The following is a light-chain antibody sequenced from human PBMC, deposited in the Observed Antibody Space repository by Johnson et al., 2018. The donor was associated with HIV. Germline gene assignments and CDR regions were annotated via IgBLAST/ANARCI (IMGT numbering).Light chain of an antibody. V-gene: IGLV1-51*01. J-gene: IGLJ1*01. Sequence: QPVLTQPPSVSAAPGQKVTISCSGSSSNVGNNYVSWFQQLPGTAPKLLIYDNNERPSGIPDRFSGSKSGTSATMGITGLPTGDEADYYCGTWDSSLTVYVFGTGTKVTVL. CDR2: DNN. CDR3: GTWDSSLTVYV. CDR1: SSNVGNNY.